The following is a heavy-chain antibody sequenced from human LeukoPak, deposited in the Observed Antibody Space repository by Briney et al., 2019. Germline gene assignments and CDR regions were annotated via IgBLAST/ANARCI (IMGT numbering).Heavy chain of an antibody. CDR3: ARDWLQLDFFDY. V-gene: IGHV1-69*13. J-gene: IGHJ4*02. Sequence: SVKVSCKASGGTFSSYAISWVRQAPGQGLEWMGGIIPIFGTANYAQKFQGRVTITADESTSTAYMELSSLGSEDTAVYYCARDWLQLDFFDYWGQGTLVTVSS. CDR1: GGTFSSYA. D-gene: IGHD5-24*01. CDR2: IIPIFGTA.